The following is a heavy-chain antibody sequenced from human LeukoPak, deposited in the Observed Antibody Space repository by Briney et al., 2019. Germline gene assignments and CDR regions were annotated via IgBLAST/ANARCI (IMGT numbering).Heavy chain of an antibody. V-gene: IGHV3-48*03. D-gene: IGHD2-21*02. J-gene: IGHJ4*02. Sequence: GGSLRLSCAASGFTFSSYGMNWVRQAPGKGPEWISYISRSGATIYYADSVKGRFTISRNNAKNSLYLQMSSLGAEDTAIYYCSRDRGGGDIYFDYWGQGTLVTVSS. CDR1: GFTFSSYG. CDR3: SRDRGGGDIYFDY. CDR2: ISRSGATI.